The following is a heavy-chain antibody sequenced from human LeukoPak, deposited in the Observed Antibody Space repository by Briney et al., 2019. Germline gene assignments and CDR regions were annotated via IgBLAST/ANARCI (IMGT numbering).Heavy chain of an antibody. CDR3: AGDHRSSSGWFSIFDC. D-gene: IGHD6-19*01. V-gene: IGHV6-1*01. CDR1: GGSVSSNSAA. Sequence: SQTLSLTCAISGGSVSSNSAAWNWIRQSPSRGLEWLGRTYYSSKWYTDYAVSVKSRITINPDTSKNQFSLQLNSMTPDDTAVYYCAGDHRSSSGWFSIFDCWGQGTLVTVSS. J-gene: IGHJ4*02. CDR2: TYYSSKWYT.